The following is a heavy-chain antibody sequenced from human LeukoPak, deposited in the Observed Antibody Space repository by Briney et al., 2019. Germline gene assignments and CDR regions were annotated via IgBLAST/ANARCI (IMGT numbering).Heavy chain of an antibody. D-gene: IGHD5-12*01. Sequence: PSETLSLTCAVYGGSFSGYYWSWIRQPPGKGLERIGEINHSGSAYYNPSLESRVTISVDTSKNHFSLNLKSVTAADTAVYYCAREDGSSGYDDFWGQGTLVTVSS. CDR2: INHSGSA. V-gene: IGHV4-34*01. CDR3: AREDGSSGYDDF. J-gene: IGHJ4*02. CDR1: GGSFSGYY.